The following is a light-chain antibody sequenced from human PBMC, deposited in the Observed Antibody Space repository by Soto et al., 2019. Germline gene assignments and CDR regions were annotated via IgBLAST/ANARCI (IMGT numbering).Light chain of an antibody. CDR2: DAS. Sequence: EIVLTQSPATLSLSPGERATLSFRASQSFSSYLALYQQKPGQAPRLLIYDASNRATGIPARFSGSGSGTDFTLTISSLEPEDFAVYYCQQRSNWITFGQGTRLEIK. CDR3: QQRSNWIT. CDR1: QSFSSY. J-gene: IGKJ5*01. V-gene: IGKV3-11*01.